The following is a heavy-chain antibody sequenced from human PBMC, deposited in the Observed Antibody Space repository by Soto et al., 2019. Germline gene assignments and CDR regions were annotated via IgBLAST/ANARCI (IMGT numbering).Heavy chain of an antibody. CDR1: GYTFASYG. Sequence: QVQLVQSGTEVTNPGASVKVACKTSGYTFASYGISWVRQAPGQGLEWMGWISGYNGHTSYAQNVHDRVTMTTDTSQSTAYREVRSLRSDDTAIYFWAIYVRTIVEVVAGRLLDFWGQGCLVSVSS. V-gene: IGHV1-18*01. CDR3: AIYVRTIVEVVAGRLLDF. D-gene: IGHD2-15*01. J-gene: IGHJ4*02. CDR2: ISGYNGHT.